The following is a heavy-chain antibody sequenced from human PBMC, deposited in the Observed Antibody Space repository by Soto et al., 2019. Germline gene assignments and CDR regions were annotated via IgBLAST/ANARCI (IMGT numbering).Heavy chain of an antibody. Sequence: ASVKVSCKASGFIFTHNWMHWVRQDPGQGLEWMGVINPSGRSTIYAQKFQGRFTMTRDTSTTTLDMELNSLKSEDTAIYYCAREQSADSSGYSYWWFDPWGQGTLVTVSS. CDR3: AREQSADSSGYSYWWFDP. D-gene: IGHD3-22*01. V-gene: IGHV1-46*01. J-gene: IGHJ5*02. CDR2: INPSGRST. CDR1: GFIFTHNW.